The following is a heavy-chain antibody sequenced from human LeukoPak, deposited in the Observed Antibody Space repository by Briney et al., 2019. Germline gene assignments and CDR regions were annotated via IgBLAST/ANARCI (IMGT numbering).Heavy chain of an antibody. CDR1: GASISSYY. V-gene: IGHV4-59*01. CDR3: ARVRGGEYYPDY. J-gene: IGHJ4*02. Sequence: SETLSLTCTVSGASISSYYWSWIRQPPGKGLEWIGNIYYSGSTSYNPSLKSRVTISEDTSKNQFSLRLTSVTAADTAVYYCARVRGGEYYPDYWGQGTLVTVSS. CDR2: IYYSGST. D-gene: IGHD3-10*01.